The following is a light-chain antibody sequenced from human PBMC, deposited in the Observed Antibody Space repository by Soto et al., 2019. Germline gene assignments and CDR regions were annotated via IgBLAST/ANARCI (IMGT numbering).Light chain of an antibody. V-gene: IGLV2-14*03. CDR1: SSDVGGYNY. CDR2: EVT. CDR3: SSYTSSSTVV. J-gene: IGLJ2*01. Sequence: QSALTQHASVSGSPGQSITISCTGTSSDVGGYNYVCWYQQHPGKAPKLIIYEVTNRPSGVSNRFSASKSGNTASLTISGLQAEDEADYYCSSYTSSSTVVFGGGTKVTVL.